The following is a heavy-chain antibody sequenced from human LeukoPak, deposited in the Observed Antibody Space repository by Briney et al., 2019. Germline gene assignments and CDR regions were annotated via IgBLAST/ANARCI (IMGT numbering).Heavy chain of an antibody. CDR2: ISYDGSNK. J-gene: IGHJ3*02. D-gene: IGHD6-13*01. CDR1: GFTFSRYG. V-gene: IGHV3-30*04. Sequence: GGSLRLSCAASGFTFSRYGMHWVRQAPGKGLEWVTAISYDGSNKYYADSVKGRFTISRDNSKNTLYLQMNSLRAEDTAVYYCAKASSSSWYHAFDIWGQGTMVTVSS. CDR3: AKASSSSWYHAFDI.